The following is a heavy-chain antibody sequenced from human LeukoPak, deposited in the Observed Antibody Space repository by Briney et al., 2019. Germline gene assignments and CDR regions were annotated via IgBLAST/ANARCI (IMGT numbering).Heavy chain of an antibody. CDR2: INSNSGGT. CDR3: ARDLMFEGYSYGYGGYYYYMDV. D-gene: IGHD5-18*01. J-gene: IGHJ6*03. CDR1: GYTFTGYY. Sequence: ASVKVSCKASGYTFTGYYMNWVRQAPGQGREWMGWINSNSGGTNYPQKFQGRVTMTRDTSISTAYMELSRLRADDTAVYYCARDLMFEGYSYGYGGYYYYMDVWGKGTTVTVSS. V-gene: IGHV1-2*02.